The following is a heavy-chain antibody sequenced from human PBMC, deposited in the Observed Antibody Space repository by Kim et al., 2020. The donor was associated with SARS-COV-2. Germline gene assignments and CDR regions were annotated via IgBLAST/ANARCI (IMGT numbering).Heavy chain of an antibody. V-gene: IGHV4-31*02. Sequence: YYNPSLGGRVTFARDTSKNQVSLKLMSVTAADSGVYFCARDGATTLFALEIWGQGTMVTVSS. D-gene: IGHD1-26*01. CDR3: ARDGATTLFALEI. J-gene: IGHJ3*02.